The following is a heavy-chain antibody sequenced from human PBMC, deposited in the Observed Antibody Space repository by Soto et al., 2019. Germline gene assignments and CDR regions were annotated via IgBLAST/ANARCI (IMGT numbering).Heavy chain of an antibody. J-gene: IGHJ4*02. CDR3: ATELRWEHNVDY. V-gene: IGHV3-15*01. CDR2: IKGKPDGGST. CDR1: GLTFTNAW. Sequence: EVQLVESGGGLVKPGGSLTLSCGVSGLTFTNAWMRWVRQAPGKGLEWVGRIKGKPDGGSTEYAAPVSGRFSISRDDSTNTLYLHMNRVRTEATAVYYCATELRWEHNVDYWGQGALVTVSS. D-gene: IGHD1-26*01.